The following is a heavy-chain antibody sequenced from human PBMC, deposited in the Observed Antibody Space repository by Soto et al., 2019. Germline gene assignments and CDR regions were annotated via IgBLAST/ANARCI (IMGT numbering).Heavy chain of an antibody. CDR1: GYTFTNYG. V-gene: IGHV1-18*01. D-gene: IGHD3-3*01. CDR3: ARTSITIFGVVSGYYYMDV. Sequence: ASVKVSCKASGYTFTNYGISWVRQAPGQGLEWMGWISAYNGNTNYAQKLQGRVTMTTDTSTSTAYMELRSLRSDDTAVYYCARTSITIFGVVSGYYYMDVWGKGTTVTVSS. CDR2: ISAYNGNT. J-gene: IGHJ6*03.